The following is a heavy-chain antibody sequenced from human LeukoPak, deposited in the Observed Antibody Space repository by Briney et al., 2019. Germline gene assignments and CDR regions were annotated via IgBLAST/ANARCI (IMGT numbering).Heavy chain of an antibody. CDR3: AKTPGNELVPGDYFDY. J-gene: IGHJ4*02. V-gene: IGHV3-9*03. CDR2: ISWNSGSI. CDR1: GFTFDDYA. D-gene: IGHD6-13*01. Sequence: GGSLRLSCAASGFTFDDYAMHWVRQAPGKGLEGVSGISWNSGSIVYADSVKGRFTISRDNAKNSLYLQMNSLRAEDMALYYCAKTPGNELVPGDYFDYWGQGTLVTVSS.